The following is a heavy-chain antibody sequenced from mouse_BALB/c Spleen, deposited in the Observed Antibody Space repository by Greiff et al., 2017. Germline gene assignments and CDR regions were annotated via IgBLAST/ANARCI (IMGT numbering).Heavy chain of an antibody. Sequence: VQLQQSGAELVRPGSSVKISCKASGYAFSSYWMNWVKQRPGQGLEWIGQIYPGDGDTNYNGKFKGKATLTADKSSSTAYMQLSSLTSEDSAVYYCARSYPGHFDYWGQGTTLTVSS. V-gene: IGHV1-80*01. CDR2: IYPGDGDT. D-gene: IGHD2-12*01. J-gene: IGHJ2*01. CDR3: ARSYPGHFDY. CDR1: GYAFSSYW.